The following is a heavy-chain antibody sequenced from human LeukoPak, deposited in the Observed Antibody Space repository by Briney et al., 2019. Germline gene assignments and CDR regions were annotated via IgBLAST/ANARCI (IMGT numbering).Heavy chain of an antibody. CDR2: INPSGGST. V-gene: IGHV1-46*01. CDR3: ARLAVRGVISPLFWFGP. J-gene: IGHJ5*02. CDR1: GYTFTSYA. Sequence: GASVKVSCKASGYTFTSYAISWVRQAPGQGLEWMGIINPSGGSTGYAQKFQGRVTMTRDMSTSTVYMELSSLRSEDTAVYYCARLAVRGVISPLFWFGPWGQGTLVTVSS. D-gene: IGHD3-10*01.